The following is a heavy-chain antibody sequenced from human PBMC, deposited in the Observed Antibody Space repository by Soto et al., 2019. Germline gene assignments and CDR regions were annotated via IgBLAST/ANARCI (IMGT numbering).Heavy chain of an antibody. J-gene: IGHJ4*02. CDR1: GIDFSNYA. V-gene: IGHV3-23*01. Sequence: EVQLLESGGGLVQPGGSLRLSCVVSGIDFSNYAMTWVRQAPGKGLEWVAISSTSGRSTYHADSVRGRFTISRANSKNTVYLNMTILRAEDTAVYYCAKDGNWLDVFLDLWGQGTPVTVSS. CDR2: SSTSGRST. D-gene: IGHD6-19*01. CDR3: AKDGNWLDVFLDL.